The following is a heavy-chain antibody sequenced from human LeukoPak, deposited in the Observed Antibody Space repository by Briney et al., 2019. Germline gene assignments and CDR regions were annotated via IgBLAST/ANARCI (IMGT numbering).Heavy chain of an antibody. CDR2: IRYDGSEK. J-gene: IGHJ4*02. CDR1: GLTFSNYG. D-gene: IGHD1-1*01. CDR3: AEDQQLQPFHY. Sequence: TGGSLRLSCAASGLTFSNYGMHWVRQAPGKGLEWVAFIRYDGSEKFYAGSVKGRFTISRDNSRDTLYLQMNSLRVEDTAVYFCAEDQQLQPFHYWGRGTLVAVSS. V-gene: IGHV3-30*02.